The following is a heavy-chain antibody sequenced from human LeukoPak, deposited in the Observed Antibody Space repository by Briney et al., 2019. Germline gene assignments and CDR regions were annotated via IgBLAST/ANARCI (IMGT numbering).Heavy chain of an antibody. V-gene: IGHV4-39*01. CDR2: IYYSGST. Sequence: SEALSLTCTVSGGSISSGGYYWSWIRQPPGKGLEWIGSIYYSGSTYHNPSLKSRVTISIDTSKNQFSLKLSSVTAADTAVYYCATDTSGWYSDYWGQGTLVTVSS. CDR3: ATDTSGWYSDY. D-gene: IGHD6-19*01. J-gene: IGHJ4*02. CDR1: GGSISSGGYY.